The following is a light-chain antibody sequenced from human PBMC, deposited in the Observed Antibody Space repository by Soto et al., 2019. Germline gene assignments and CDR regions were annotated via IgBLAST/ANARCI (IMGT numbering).Light chain of an antibody. V-gene: IGLV1-40*01. CDR3: QSYDNSLRGVV. CDR1: SSNIGTGYD. Sequence: QSVLTQPPSVSGAPGQRVTISCTGSSSNIGTGYDVHWYQQLPGTAPKLLIFANSNRPSGVPDRFSGSKSGTSASLAITGLQAEDEADYFCQSYDNSLRGVVFGGGTKLTVL. J-gene: IGLJ2*01. CDR2: ANS.